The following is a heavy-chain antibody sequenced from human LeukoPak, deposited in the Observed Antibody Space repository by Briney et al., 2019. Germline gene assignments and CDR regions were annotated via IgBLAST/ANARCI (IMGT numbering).Heavy chain of an antibody. CDR3: AKGAGRTYYYYMDV. Sequence: GGSLRLSCAASGFTFDDYAMHWVRQAPGKGLEWVSAINWNSGNIGYADSVKGRFTISRDNAKNSLYLQMNSLRAEDMALYYCAKGAGRTYYYYMDVWGKGTTVTVSS. D-gene: IGHD1-26*01. J-gene: IGHJ6*03. CDR1: GFTFDDYA. V-gene: IGHV3-9*03. CDR2: INWNSGNI.